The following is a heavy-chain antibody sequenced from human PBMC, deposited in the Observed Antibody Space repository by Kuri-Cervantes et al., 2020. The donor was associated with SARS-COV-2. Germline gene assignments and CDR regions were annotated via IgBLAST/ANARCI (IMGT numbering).Heavy chain of an antibody. J-gene: IGHJ6*02. CDR1: GYTFINYY. Sequence: ASVKVSCKVSGYTFINYYMHWVRQAPRQGLEWMGMINPAGGDTNYAQKFQGRVTMTRDTSTRTVYMELTSLRSEDTAIYYCTRAGDIVVAPYYGMDVWGQGTTVTVSS. CDR2: INPAGGDT. CDR3: TRAGDIVVAPYYGMDV. D-gene: IGHD2-15*01. V-gene: IGHV1-46*03.